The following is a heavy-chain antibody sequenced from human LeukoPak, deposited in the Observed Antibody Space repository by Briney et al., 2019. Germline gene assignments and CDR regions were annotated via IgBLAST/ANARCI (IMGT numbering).Heavy chain of an antibody. D-gene: IGHD3-3*01. CDR2: INPNSGDT. CDR3: ATRRITIFGVVTDDAFDI. Sequence: GASVKVSCKASRYTFTGYYMHWVRQAPGQGLEWMGWINPNSGDTNYLQKFQGRVTMTRDTSISTAYMELSRLRSDDTAVYYCATRRITIFGVVTDDAFDIWGQGTMVTVSS. CDR1: RYTFTGYY. V-gene: IGHV1-2*02. J-gene: IGHJ3*02.